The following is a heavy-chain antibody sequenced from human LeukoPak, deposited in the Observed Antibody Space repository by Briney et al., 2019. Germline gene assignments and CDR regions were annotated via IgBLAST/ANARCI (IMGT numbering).Heavy chain of an antibody. CDR1: EFTFVRYA. CDR3: VRDLSYGSSWYYYMDV. CDR2: ISSSSFKI. J-gene: IGHJ6*03. Sequence: GGSLRLSCAASEFTFVRYAMNWVRQAPGKGLEWVSYISSSSFKIGYADSVKGRFTISRDNSKNSLYLQMDSLRVEDTAVYYCVRDLSYGSSWYYYMDVWGKGTTVTVSS. D-gene: IGHD6-13*01. V-gene: IGHV3-48*04.